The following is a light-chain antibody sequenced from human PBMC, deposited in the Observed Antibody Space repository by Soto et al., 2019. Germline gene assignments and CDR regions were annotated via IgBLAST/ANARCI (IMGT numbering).Light chain of an antibody. CDR2: ATS. CDR1: QSISSH. J-gene: IGKJ1*01. Sequence: DFQVTQSPSSLSASVGDRVTITCRASQSISSHLNWYQQKPGKVPNLLIYATSSLQSGVPSRFSGSRYGTAFTLTISNMQPEDFAAYYCQQTYYTPWTFGQGTKVEVK. CDR3: QQTYYTPWT. V-gene: IGKV1-39*01.